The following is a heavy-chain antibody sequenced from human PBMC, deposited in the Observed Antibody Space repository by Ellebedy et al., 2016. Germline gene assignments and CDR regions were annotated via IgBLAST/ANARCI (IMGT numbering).Heavy chain of an antibody. CDR2: INSDGSST. CDR1: GFTFSSYW. J-gene: IGHJ4*02. CDR3: ARAVEMATSLAPNY. V-gene: IGHV3-74*01. D-gene: IGHD5-24*01. Sequence: GESLKISCAASGFTFSSYWMHWVRQAPGKGLVWVSRINSDGSSTSYADSVKGRFTISRDNANNSLYLQMNSLRAEDTAVYYCARAVEMATSLAPNYWGQGTLVTVSS.